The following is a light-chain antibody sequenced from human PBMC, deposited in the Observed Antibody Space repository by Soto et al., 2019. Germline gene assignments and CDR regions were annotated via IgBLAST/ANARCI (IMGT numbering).Light chain of an antibody. Sequence: IVMTQSPVPLSVSPGEMATRSCRAGQGVTTNFAWYQQKSGQSPRLLIYDVSIRATGVPARFSGTGSETDFTLTISGLQSEDSAVYFCQQYNNWPFSFGQGTRLEIK. CDR3: QQYNNWPFS. CDR2: DVS. CDR1: QGVTTN. J-gene: IGKJ5*01. V-gene: IGKV3-15*01.